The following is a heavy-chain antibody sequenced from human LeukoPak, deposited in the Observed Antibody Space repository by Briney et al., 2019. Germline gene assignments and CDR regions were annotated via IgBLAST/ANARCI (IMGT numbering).Heavy chain of an antibody. CDR1: GGSFSGYY. CDR2: INHSGST. V-gene: IGHV4-34*01. D-gene: IGHD1-14*01. CDR3: ARDGNPWNLDV. J-gene: IGHJ2*01. Sequence: PSETLSLTCAVYGGSFSGYYWSWIRQPPGKGLEWIGEINHSGSTNYNPSLKSRVTISVDTSKNQFSLKLSSVTAADTAVYYCARDGNPWNLDVWGRGTLVTVSS.